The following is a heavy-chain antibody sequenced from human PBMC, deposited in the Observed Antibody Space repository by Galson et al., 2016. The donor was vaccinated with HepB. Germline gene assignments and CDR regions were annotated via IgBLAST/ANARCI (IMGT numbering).Heavy chain of an antibody. D-gene: IGHD3-22*01. CDR1: GASVSSNQ. J-gene: IGHJ4*02. CDR3: ARMSYFDISGYDYYFDY. CDR2: ISHTGST. Sequence: ETLSLTCTVSGASVSSNQWTWLRQTPVKRLEWIGYISHTGSTHYDPSLKSRVTISVDTSKNQFSLKLSSVTAADTAVYYCARMSYFDISGYDYYFDYWGQGTLVTVSS. V-gene: IGHV4-59*02.